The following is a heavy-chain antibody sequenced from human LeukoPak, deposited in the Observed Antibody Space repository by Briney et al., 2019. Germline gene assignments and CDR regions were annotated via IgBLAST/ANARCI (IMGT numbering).Heavy chain of an antibody. CDR1: GFTFSSYS. J-gene: IGHJ4*02. CDR3: ARAPSAAYSSGPKEDDY. D-gene: IGHD6-19*01. CDR2: ISSSSSTI. Sequence: PGGSLRLSCAASGFTFSSYSMNWVRQAPGKGLEWVSYISSSSSTIYYADSVKGRFTISRDNAKNSLYLQMNSLRAEDTAVYYCARAPSAAYSSGPKEDDYWGQGTLVTVSS. V-gene: IGHV3-48*04.